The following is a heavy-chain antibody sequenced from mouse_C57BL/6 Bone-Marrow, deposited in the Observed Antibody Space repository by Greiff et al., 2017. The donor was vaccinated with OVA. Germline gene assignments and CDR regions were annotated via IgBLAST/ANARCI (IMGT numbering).Heavy chain of an antibody. CDR3: ARSTDGYSCAY. CDR2: IYPGSGST. D-gene: IGHD2-3*01. J-gene: IGHJ3*01. CDR1: GYTFTSYW. Sequence: QVQLQQPGAELVKPGASVQMSCKASGYTFTSYWITWVKQRPGQGLEWIGDIYPGSGSTNYNEKFKSKATLTVDTSSSTAYMQLSSLTSEDSAVYYCARSTDGYSCAYWGQGTLVTVSA. V-gene: IGHV1-55*01.